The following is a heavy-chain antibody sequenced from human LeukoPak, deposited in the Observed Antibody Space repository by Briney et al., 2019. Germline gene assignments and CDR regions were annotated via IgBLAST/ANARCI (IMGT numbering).Heavy chain of an antibody. CDR3: ARDALPGELVPEPYFDY. V-gene: IGHV3-30*04. D-gene: IGHD6-13*01. CDR2: ISYDGSNK. J-gene: IGHJ4*02. CDR1: GFTFSSYA. Sequence: PGGSLRLSCAASGFTFSSYAMHWVRQAPGKGLEGVAVISYDGSNKYYADSVKGRFTISRDNSKNTLYLQMNSLRAEDTAVYYCARDALPGELVPEPYFDYWGQGTLVTVSS.